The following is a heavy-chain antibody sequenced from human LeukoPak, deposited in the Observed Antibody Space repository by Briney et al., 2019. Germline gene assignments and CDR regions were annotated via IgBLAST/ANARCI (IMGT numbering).Heavy chain of an antibody. CDR1: GYSISSGYY. CDR2: IYHSGST. CDR3: ARQTTVARCFDP. Sequence: PSETLSLTCAVSGYSISSGYYWGWIRQPPGKGLEWIGSIYHSGSTCYNPSLKSRVTISVDTSKNQFSLKLSSVTAADTAVYYCARQTTVARCFDPWGQGTLVTVSS. D-gene: IGHD4-23*01. V-gene: IGHV4-38-2*01. J-gene: IGHJ5*02.